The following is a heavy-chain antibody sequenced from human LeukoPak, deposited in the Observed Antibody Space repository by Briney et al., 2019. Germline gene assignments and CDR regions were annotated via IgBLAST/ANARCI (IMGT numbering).Heavy chain of an antibody. CDR3: ARSTVTTFFALPRPYYYYYMDV. Sequence: ASVKVSCKASGYTFTGHYMHWVRQAPGQGLEWMGWINPDSGGTNYAQKFQGRVTMTRDTSISTAYMELSRLRSDDTAVYYCARSTVTTFFALPRPYYYYYMDVWGKGTTVTISS. J-gene: IGHJ6*03. V-gene: IGHV1-2*02. D-gene: IGHD4-17*01. CDR1: GYTFTGHY. CDR2: INPDSGGT.